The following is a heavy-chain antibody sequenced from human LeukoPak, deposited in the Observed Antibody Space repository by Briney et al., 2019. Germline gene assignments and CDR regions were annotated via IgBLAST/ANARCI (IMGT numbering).Heavy chain of an antibody. CDR1: GGTFSSYA. D-gene: IGHD1-26*01. Sequence: GASVTVSCKASGGTFSSYAISWVRQAPGQGLEWMGLINPTGGSTGYAQKFQGRVTMTRDMSTSTDYMELSSLRSEDTAIYYCARDNSVGDNAWWFDPWGQGTLVTVSS. V-gene: IGHV1-46*01. CDR3: ARDNSVGDNAWWFDP. J-gene: IGHJ5*02. CDR2: INPTGGST.